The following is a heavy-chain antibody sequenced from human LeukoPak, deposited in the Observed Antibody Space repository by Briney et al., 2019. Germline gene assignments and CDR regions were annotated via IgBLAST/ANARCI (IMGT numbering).Heavy chain of an antibody. D-gene: IGHD2-15*01. CDR1: GGSFSSYF. Sequence: SETLSLTCSVSGGSFSSYFWSWVRQPAGKGLEWIGRIYTSGSTNYNPSLKSRVTISVDTSKNQFSLKLSSVTAADTAVYYCATGYCSGGSCQAVWGQGTLVTVSS. J-gene: IGHJ4*02. V-gene: IGHV4-4*07. CDR2: IYTSGST. CDR3: ATGYCSGGSCQAV.